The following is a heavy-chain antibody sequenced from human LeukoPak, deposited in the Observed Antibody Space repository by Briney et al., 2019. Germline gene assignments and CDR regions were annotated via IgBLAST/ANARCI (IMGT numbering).Heavy chain of an antibody. V-gene: IGHV3-30*02. CDR2: IRYDGSNK. CDR3: AGNPVRYYFDY. D-gene: IGHD1-14*01. Sequence: GGSLRLSCAASGFTFSSYGMHWVRQAPGKGLEWVAFIRYDGSNKYYADSVKGRFTISRDNSKNTMYLQINGLRAEDTAVYYCAGNPVRYYFDYWGQGTLVTVSS. CDR1: GFTFSSYG. J-gene: IGHJ4*02.